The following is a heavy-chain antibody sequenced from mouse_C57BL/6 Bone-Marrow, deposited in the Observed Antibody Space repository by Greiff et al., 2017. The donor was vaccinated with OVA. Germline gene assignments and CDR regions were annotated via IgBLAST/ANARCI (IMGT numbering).Heavy chain of an antibody. CDR1: GFTFSSYG. CDR3: ARQGLRRYFDV. CDR2: ISSGGSYT. Sequence: EVQLQESGGDLVKPGGSLKLSCAASGFTFSSYGMSWVRQTPDKRLEWVATISSGGSYTYYPDSVKGRFTISRENAKNTLYLQMSGLKSEDTAMYYCARQGLRRYFDVWGTGTTVTVSS. J-gene: IGHJ1*03. D-gene: IGHD2-2*01. V-gene: IGHV5-6*01.